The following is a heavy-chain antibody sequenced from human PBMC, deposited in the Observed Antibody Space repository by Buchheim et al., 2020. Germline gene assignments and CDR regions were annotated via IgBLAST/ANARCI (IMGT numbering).Heavy chain of an antibody. V-gene: IGHV4-31*03. CDR3: ARGACSSTSCPQPFDP. D-gene: IGHD2-2*01. CDR2: IYYRWST. J-gene: IGHJ5*02. Sequence: QVQLQESGPGLVKPSQTLSLTCTVSGGSISRGGYYWSWIRQHPGKGLEWIGYIYYRWSTYYNPSLKSRVPISVDTSKNQFSLKLSSVTAADTAVYYCARGACSSTSCPQPFDPWGQGTL. CDR1: GGSISRGGYY.